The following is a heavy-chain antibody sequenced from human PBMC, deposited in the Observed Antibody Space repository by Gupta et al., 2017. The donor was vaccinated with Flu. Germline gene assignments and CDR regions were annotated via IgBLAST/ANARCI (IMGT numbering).Heavy chain of an antibody. CDR1: GGSITCSNYY. J-gene: IGHJ4*02. CDR2: IEHNGDS. D-gene: IGHD3-10*01. V-gene: IGHV4-39*01. Sequence: QLQLQESGPGLVKLSATLSLTCTVSGGSITCSNYYWGWIRQPPGKGLEWIGLIEHNGDSYCNPSLKSRGTISVDTSNSQSSLRLNFVTAADTALYYCARHFGGSGQVFDYWGQGALVTVSS. CDR3: ARHFGGSGQVFDY.